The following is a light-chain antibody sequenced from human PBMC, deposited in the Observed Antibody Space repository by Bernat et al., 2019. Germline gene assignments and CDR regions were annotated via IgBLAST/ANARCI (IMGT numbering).Light chain of an antibody. Sequence: DIQMTQSPSSLSASVGDRVTITCRASQSISRYLNWYQQKPGKAPKFLISAASNLQSGVPSRFSGSGSGTDFTLTISNLQPEDFATYYCQQNKTFGQGTKVEIK. CDR2: AAS. V-gene: IGKV1-39*01. CDR3: QQNKT. J-gene: IGKJ1*01. CDR1: QSISRY.